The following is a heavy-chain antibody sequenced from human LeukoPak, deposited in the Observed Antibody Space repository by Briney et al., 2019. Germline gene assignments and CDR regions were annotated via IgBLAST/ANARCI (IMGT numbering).Heavy chain of an antibody. CDR1: GFTFTEYY. CDR3: ARDRFGLFDN. V-gene: IGHV3-11*01. CDR2: INSRGTNI. Sequence: PGGSLRLSCAASGFTFTEYYMSWIRQAPGKGLEWISSINSRGTNIGYADSVKGRFTISRDNAKNSLFLQINSLRIEDTAVYYCARDRFGLFDNWGQGTLVTVSS. J-gene: IGHJ4*02. D-gene: IGHD3-16*01.